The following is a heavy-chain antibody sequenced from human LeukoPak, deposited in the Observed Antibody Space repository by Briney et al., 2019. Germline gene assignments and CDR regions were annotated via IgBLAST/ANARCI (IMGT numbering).Heavy chain of an antibody. Sequence: NPSETLSLTCTVSGGSISRSSYYWGWIRQPPGKGLEWIGSIYYSGSTYYNPSLKSRVTISVDTSKNQFSLKLSSVTAADTAVYYCARLDTAMAPLDYWGQGTLVTVSS. CDR1: GGSISRSSYY. V-gene: IGHV4-39*01. D-gene: IGHD5-18*01. CDR2: IYYSGST. J-gene: IGHJ4*02. CDR3: ARLDTAMAPLDY.